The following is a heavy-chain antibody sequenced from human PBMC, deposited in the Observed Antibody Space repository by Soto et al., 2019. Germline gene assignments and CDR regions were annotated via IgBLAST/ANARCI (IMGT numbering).Heavy chain of an antibody. J-gene: IGHJ4*02. CDR1: GFTFSAYE. Sequence: EVQLVESGGGLVQPGGSLRLSCVVSGFTFSAYEMNWVRQAPGKGLEWISYISNGGSPTYYADSVKGRFTVSRDNAKNSLYLQMNSLRVEDTAIYYCARDPRVVWSGPSGYDYWGQGTLVTVSS. D-gene: IGHD3-3*01. CDR2: ISNGGSPT. V-gene: IGHV3-48*03. CDR3: ARDPRVVWSGPSGYDY.